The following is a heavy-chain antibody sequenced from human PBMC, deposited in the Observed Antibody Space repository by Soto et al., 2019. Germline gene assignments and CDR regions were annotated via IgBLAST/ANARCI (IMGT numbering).Heavy chain of an antibody. Sequence: PGGSLRLSCAASGFTFSSYSMNWVRQAPGKGLEWVSSISSSSSYIYYADSVKGRFTISRDNAKNSLYLQMNSLRAEDTAVYYCARLLHPGNSYYYYYGMDVWGQGTTVPVSS. D-gene: IGHD3-22*01. CDR1: GFTFSSYS. CDR2: ISSSSSYI. J-gene: IGHJ6*02. CDR3: ARLLHPGNSYYYYYGMDV. V-gene: IGHV3-21*01.